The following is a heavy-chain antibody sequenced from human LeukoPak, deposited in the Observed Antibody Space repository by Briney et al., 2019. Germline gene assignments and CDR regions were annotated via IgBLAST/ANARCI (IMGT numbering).Heavy chain of an antibody. V-gene: IGHV3-13*01. Sequence: GGSLRLSCAASGFTFSSYDMHWVRQATGKGLECVSAIGTAGDTYYPGSVKGRFTISRENAKNSLYLQMNSLRAGDTAVYYCARALLSGDYGGLAYYFDYWGQGTLVTVSS. CDR3: ARALLSGDYGGLAYYFDY. J-gene: IGHJ4*02. D-gene: IGHD4-23*01. CDR2: IGTAGDT. CDR1: GFTFSSYD.